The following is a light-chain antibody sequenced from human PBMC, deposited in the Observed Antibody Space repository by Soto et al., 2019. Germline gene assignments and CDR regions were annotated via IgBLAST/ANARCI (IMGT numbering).Light chain of an antibody. V-gene: IGLV2-14*01. Sequence: QSVLTQPASVSGSPGQSITISCTGTSSDVGGYNYVSWYQQHPGKAPKLMIYDVSNRPSGVSNRFSGSKSGNTASLTISGLQAEDEADYYCSSYTSSSMVFGGGTKVTGL. CDR3: SSYTSSSMV. CDR1: SSDVGGYNY. CDR2: DVS. J-gene: IGLJ2*01.